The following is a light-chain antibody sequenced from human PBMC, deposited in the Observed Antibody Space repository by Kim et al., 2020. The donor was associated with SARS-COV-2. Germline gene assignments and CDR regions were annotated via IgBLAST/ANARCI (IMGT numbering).Light chain of an antibody. J-gene: IGKJ1*01. CDR2: DAS. CDR1: QSISDY. V-gene: IGKV1-5*01. Sequence: GDRVTITCRASQSISDYLAWYQQKPGKAPKLLIYDASSLESGVPSRFSGSGSGTEFTLTIRSLQPDDFATYYCQQYNSYWTFGQGTKVEIK. CDR3: QQYNSYWT.